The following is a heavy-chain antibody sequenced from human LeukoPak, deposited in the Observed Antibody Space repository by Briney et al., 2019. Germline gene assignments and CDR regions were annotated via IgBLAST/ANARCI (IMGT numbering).Heavy chain of an antibody. Sequence: SGGSLRLSCAASGFTFSSYSMNWVRQAPGKGLEWVSSISSSSSYIYYADSVKGRFTISRDNAKNSLYLQMNSLRAEDTAVYYCARVSFGYCSSTSCTKGYYYYYMDVWGKGTTVTVSS. J-gene: IGHJ6*03. CDR1: GFTFSSYS. CDR3: ARVSFGYCSSTSCTKGYYYYYMDV. CDR2: ISSSSSYI. D-gene: IGHD2-2*03. V-gene: IGHV3-21*01.